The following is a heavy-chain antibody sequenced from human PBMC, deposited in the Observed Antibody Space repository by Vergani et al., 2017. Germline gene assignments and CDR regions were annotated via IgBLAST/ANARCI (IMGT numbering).Heavy chain of an antibody. CDR2: LSWNSGSK. CDR3: AKDMKIFSEYSSAFDN. D-gene: IGHD3-22*01. V-gene: IGHV3-9*01. Sequence: EVQLAESGGAAPQPARSLRLSCVVSGFIFREHGMHWFRQAPGKGLEWVSGLSWNSGSKAYADSVKGRFTISRDNAKNSLYLEMNNLRVEDTALYFCAKDMKIFSEYSSAFDNWGQGTRVTVSS. J-gene: IGHJ4*02. CDR1: GFIFREHG.